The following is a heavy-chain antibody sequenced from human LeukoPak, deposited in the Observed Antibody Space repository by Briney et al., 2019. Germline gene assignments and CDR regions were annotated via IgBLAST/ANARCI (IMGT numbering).Heavy chain of an antibody. CDR1: GFSFSDYG. V-gene: IGHV3-30*02. D-gene: IGHD1-7*01. J-gene: IGHJ3*02. CDR2: IRYDGTGQ. Sequence: GGSLRLSCAASGFSFSDYGMDWVRQAPRKGLEWVSFIRYDGTGQYYADSVKGRLTISRDNSKNMLYLQLNSVRPDDTAVYYCARGNSNGFDIWGQGTMVTVSS. CDR3: ARGNSNGFDI.